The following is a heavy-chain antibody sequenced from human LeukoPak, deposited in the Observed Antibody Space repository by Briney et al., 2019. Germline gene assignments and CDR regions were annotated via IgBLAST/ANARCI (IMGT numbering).Heavy chain of an antibody. CDR2: IYYSGSA. J-gene: IGHJ2*01. V-gene: IGHV4-59*01. CDR1: DGSISSYY. Sequence: SETLSLTCTVSDGSISSYYWSWIRQPPGKGLEWIGYIYYSGSAHYNSSLKSRVTIVVDMSKNQFSLKLSSVTAADTAVYYCARGYGDYGDFWYFDLWGRGTLVTVSS. D-gene: IGHD4-17*01. CDR3: ARGYGDYGDFWYFDL.